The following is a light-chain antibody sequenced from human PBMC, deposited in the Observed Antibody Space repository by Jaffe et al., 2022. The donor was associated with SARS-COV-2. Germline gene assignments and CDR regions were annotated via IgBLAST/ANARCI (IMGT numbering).Light chain of an antibody. J-gene: IGKJ5*01. CDR3: QQLNSYPIT. Sequence: DIQLTQSPSFLSASVGDRVTITCRASQGIGSSLTWYQQPPGKAPRLLIYDASTLQSGVPSRFSGSGSGTEFTLTINSLQPEDFATYYCQQLNSYPITFGQGTQLEIK. V-gene: IGKV1-9*01. CDR1: QGIGSS. CDR2: DAS.